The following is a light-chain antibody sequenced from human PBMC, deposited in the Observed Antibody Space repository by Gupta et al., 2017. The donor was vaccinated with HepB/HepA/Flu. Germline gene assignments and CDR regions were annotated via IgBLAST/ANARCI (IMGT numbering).Light chain of an antibody. CDR3: CSYAGTYIHYV. V-gene: IGLV2-11*01. CDR2: DVT. CDR1: SSDVGGYIY. Sequence: QSALTQPRSVSGSPGQSVTISCTGTSSDVGGYIYVSWYQHHPGKAPKLVSYDVTKRPSGVPDRFSGSKSGNTASLTISGLQAEDDADYYCCSYAGTYIHYVFGTGTKVTVL. J-gene: IGLJ1*01.